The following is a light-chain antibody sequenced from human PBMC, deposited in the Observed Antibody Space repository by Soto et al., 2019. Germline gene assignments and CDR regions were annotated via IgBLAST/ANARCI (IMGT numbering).Light chain of an antibody. V-gene: IGLV2-14*01. CDR1: SSDVGGYNY. J-gene: IGLJ1*01. CDR2: EVT. CDR3: SSYTSSSTYV. Sequence: QSALTQPASVSGSPGQSITISCTGTSSDVGGYNYVAWYQQHPGKAPKLLISEVTDRPSGVSNRFSGSKSGNTASLTISGLQADDEADYYCSSYTSSSTYVCGPGTKLTVL.